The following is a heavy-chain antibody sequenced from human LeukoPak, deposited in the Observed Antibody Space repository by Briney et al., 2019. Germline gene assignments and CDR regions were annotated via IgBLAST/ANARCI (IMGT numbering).Heavy chain of an antibody. J-gene: IGHJ4*02. CDR3: AKGPQLNSGYHPDY. D-gene: IGHD3-22*01. Sequence: GGSLRLSCAASGFAFTNNAMTWVRQAPGKGLEWVSTVTGTDDTTYYADSVKGRFTISRDYSKSMLHLQMNSLRAEDSAIYYCAKGPQLNSGYHPDYWGQGTLVTVSS. V-gene: IGHV3-23*01. CDR1: GFAFTNNA. CDR2: VTGTDDTT.